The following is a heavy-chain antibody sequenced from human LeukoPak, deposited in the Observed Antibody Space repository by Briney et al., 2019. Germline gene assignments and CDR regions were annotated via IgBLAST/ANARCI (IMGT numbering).Heavy chain of an antibody. CDR1: GGSISSGGYS. CDR3: ARVNGVIPDY. CDR2: IYHSGST. D-gene: IGHD2-21*01. Sequence: SETLSLTCAVSGGSISSGGYSWSWIRQPPGKGLEWIGYIYHSGSTYYNPSLKSRVTISVDTSKNQFSLKLSSVTAADTAVYYCARVNGVIPDYWGQGTLVTVSS. J-gene: IGHJ4*02. V-gene: IGHV4-30-2*01.